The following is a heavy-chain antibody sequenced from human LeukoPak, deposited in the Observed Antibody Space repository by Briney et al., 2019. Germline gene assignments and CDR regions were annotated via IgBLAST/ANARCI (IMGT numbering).Heavy chain of an antibody. J-gene: IGHJ5*02. CDR3: ARGAQYWGP. Sequence: PGGSLRLSCAASGFTFSNYWLTWVRQIPGKGLEWVANINQDGSEKHCLDSVKGRFTISRDNAKNSLYLQINSLRAEDTAVYYCARGAQYWGPWGQGTLVTVSS. CDR1: GFTFSNYW. D-gene: IGHD7-27*01. CDR2: INQDGSEK. V-gene: IGHV3-7*04.